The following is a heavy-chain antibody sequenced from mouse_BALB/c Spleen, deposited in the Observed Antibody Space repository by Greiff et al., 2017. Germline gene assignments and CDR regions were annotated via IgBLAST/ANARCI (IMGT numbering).Heavy chain of an antibody. CDR1: GYTFTDYA. CDR2: ISTYYGDA. V-gene: IGHV1S137*01. D-gene: IGHD2-3*01. CDR3: ARSGLLRYWYFDV. Sequence: VQLQQSGAELVRPGVSVKISCKGSGYTFTDYAMHWVKQSHAKSLEWIGVISTYYGDASYNQKFKGKATMTVDKSSSTAYMELARLTSEDSAIYYCARSGLLRYWYFDVWGAGTTVTVSS. J-gene: IGHJ1*01.